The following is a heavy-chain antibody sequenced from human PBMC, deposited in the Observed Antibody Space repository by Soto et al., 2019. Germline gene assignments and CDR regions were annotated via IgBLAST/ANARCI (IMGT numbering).Heavy chain of an antibody. CDR1: GGSISSGDYY. V-gene: IGHV4-30-4*01. CDR2: IYYSGGT. J-gene: IGHJ5*02. CDR3: ARLVQLLQGRWFDP. Sequence: QVQLQESGPGLVKPSQTLSLTCTVSGGSISSGDYYWNWIRQPPGKGLEWIGYIYYSGGTYYNPSLKSRVTISVDTSKNQFSLKLSSVTAADTAVYYCARLVQLLQGRWFDPWGQGTLVTVSS. D-gene: IGHD2-15*01.